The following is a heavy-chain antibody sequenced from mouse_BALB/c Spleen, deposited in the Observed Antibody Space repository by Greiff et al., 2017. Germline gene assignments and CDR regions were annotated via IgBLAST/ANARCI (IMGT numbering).Heavy chain of an antibody. V-gene: IGHV1-63*01. D-gene: IGHD2-4*01. Sequence: VKLMESGAELVRPGTSVKISCKASGYAFTNYWLGWVKQRPGHGLEWIGDIYPGSGNTYYNEKFKGKATLTADKSSSTAYMQLSSLTSEDSAVYFCARMDDYDMDAMDYWGQGTSVTVSS. CDR1: GYAFTNYW. CDR2: IYPGSGNT. J-gene: IGHJ4*01. CDR3: ARMDDYDMDAMDY.